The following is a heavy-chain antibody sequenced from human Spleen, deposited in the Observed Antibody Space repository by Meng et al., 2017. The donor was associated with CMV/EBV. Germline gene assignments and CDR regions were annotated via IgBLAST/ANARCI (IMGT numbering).Heavy chain of an antibody. D-gene: IGHD3-3*01. J-gene: IGHJ6*02. CDR2: ISGRSNSI. V-gene: IGHV3-21*01. Sequence: GGSLRLSCAASGFTFRSHTMNWVRQAPGKGLEWVSSISGRSNSIYYADSVKGRFTVSRDNAKNSLFLQMDSLRAVDTAVYYCARAGSVSIFGGYYYGLDLWGQGTTVTVSS. CDR1: GFTFRSHT. CDR3: ARAGSVSIFGGYYYGLDL.